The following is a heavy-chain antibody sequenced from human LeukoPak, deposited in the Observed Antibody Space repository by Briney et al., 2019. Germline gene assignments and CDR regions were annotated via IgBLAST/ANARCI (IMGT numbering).Heavy chain of an antibody. Sequence: GGSLRLSCAASGITFSSYAMSWVRQAPGKGLEWVSVISGSGGSTYYTDSLNGRFTISRDNSKNTLYLQMNSLRAEDTAIYYCAKDRDDYVWGSYLGAFDIWGQGTMVTVSS. J-gene: IGHJ3*02. V-gene: IGHV3-23*01. D-gene: IGHD3-16*01. CDR2: ISGSGGST. CDR3: AKDRDDYVWGSYLGAFDI. CDR1: GITFSSYA.